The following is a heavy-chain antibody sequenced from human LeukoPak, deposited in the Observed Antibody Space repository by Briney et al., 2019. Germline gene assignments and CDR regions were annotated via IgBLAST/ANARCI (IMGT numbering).Heavy chain of an antibody. J-gene: IGHJ6*03. V-gene: IGHV3-48*01. CDR3: ATAPHGASDYIDV. CDR2: ISVSGVI. CDR1: GFSLSTYR. D-gene: IGHD3-16*01. Sequence: GGSLRLSCAASGFSLSTYRLNWVRQTPGKGLEWVSYISVSGVIHYADSVKGRFIISRDNGRNSLSLQMNRLRAGDTGVYFCATAPHGASDYIDVWGRGTTVSVSS.